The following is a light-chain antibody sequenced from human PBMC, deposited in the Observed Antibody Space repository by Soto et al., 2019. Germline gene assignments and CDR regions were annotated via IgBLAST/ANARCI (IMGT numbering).Light chain of an antibody. CDR3: QQSPVT. V-gene: IGKV3-15*01. J-gene: IGKJ1*01. CDR2: GAS. CDR1: QSVSSN. Sequence: EIVMTQSPATLSVSPGERATLSCRASQSVSSNLAWYQQKPGQAPRLLIYGASTRATGIPARFSGSGSGTEFTLTISSLQSEDFAVYYCQQSPVTFGQGTKVDIK.